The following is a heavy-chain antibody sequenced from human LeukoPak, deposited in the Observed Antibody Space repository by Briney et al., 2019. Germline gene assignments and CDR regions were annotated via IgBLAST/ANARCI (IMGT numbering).Heavy chain of an antibody. CDR1: GFIFSNFA. J-gene: IGHJ4*02. CDR2: IRTSGQST. D-gene: IGHD2-2*01. V-gene: IGHV3-23*01. CDR3: AKDHPPYCSGTSCYPFDD. Sequence: GGSLRLSCAASGFIFSNFAMSWVRQAPGKGLEWVSGIRTSGQSTYYADSVKGRFTISRDDSKNTLYLQMNSLRAEDTAVYYCAKDHPPYCSGTSCYPFDDWGQGTLVTVSS.